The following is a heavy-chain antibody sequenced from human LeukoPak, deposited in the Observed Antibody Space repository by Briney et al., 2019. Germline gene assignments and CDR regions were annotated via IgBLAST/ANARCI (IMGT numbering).Heavy chain of an antibody. D-gene: IGHD3-22*01. CDR2: ISYVGDNQ. CDR1: GFTFSSHD. J-gene: IGHJ4*02. CDR3: VRDHDSSSYPGNYYFDY. V-gene: IGHV3-30*04. Sequence: PGGSLRLSCEVSGFTFSSHDVHWVRQAPGKGLEWVAVISYVGDNQYYADSVKGQFTISRDNSKNTLYLQMNSLRPEDTAIYYCVRDHDSSSYPGNYYFDYWSQGTLVTVSS.